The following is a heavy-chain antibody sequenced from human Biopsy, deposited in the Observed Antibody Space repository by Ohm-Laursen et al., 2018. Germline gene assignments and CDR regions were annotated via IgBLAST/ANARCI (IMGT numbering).Heavy chain of an antibody. V-gene: IGHV3-30*18. CDR3: ANSYYDFWTGYLNFDN. J-gene: IGHJ4*02. CDR1: GFNFNDYG. D-gene: IGHD3-3*01. Sequence: SLRLSCTASGFNFNDYGMHWVHQAPGKGLEWVAVISHDGRSRFYVDSVKGRFTISRDNSNNTLYLQMNSLRAEDTAVYYCANSYYDFWTGYLNFDNGGQGTLVTVSS. CDR2: ISHDGRSR.